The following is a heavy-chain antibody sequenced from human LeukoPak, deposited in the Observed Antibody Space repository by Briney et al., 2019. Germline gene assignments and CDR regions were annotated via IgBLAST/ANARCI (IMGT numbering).Heavy chain of an antibody. CDR2: TSYNGNT. V-gene: IGHV1-18*04. CDR3: ARHSGSGWQALGY. D-gene: IGHD6-19*01. Sequence: GASVKVSCKASDYTFSNYGISWVRQAPGLGLEWMGWTSYNGNTNYAQKFQDRVTMTTDTSTTTAYMELRSLEFDDTAVYYCARHSGSGWQALGYWGQGTLVTVSS. CDR1: DYTFSNYG. J-gene: IGHJ4*02.